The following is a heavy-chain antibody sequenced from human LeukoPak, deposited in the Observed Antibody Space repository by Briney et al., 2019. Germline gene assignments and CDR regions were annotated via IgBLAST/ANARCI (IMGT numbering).Heavy chain of an antibody. CDR1: GFTFSSYG. D-gene: IGHD5-24*01. J-gene: IGHJ4*02. CDR2: IWYDGSNK. CDR3: ARGPGEMATIT. Sequence: PGGSLRLSCAASGFTFSSYGMHWVRQAPGKGLEGVAVIWYDGSNKYYADSVKGRFTISRDNSKNTLYLQMSSLRAEDTAVYYCARGPGEMATITGGQGTLVTVSS. V-gene: IGHV3-33*01.